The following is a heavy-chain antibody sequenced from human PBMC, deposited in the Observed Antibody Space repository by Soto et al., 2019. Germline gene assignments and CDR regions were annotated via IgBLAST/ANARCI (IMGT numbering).Heavy chain of an antibody. CDR2: ISGSGGST. J-gene: IGHJ4*02. D-gene: IGHD3-10*01. V-gene: IGHV3-23*01. CDR1: GFTFSSFA. Sequence: GGSLRLSCAASGFTFSSFAMSWVRQAPGKGLEWVSAISGSGGSTYYADSVKGRFTISRDNSKNTLYLQMNSLRAEDTAVYYCAKSPGSMVQFIDYWGQGTLVTVSS. CDR3: AKSPGSMVQFIDY.